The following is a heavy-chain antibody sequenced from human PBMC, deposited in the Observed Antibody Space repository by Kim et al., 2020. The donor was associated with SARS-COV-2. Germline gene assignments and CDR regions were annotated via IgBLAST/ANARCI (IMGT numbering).Heavy chain of an antibody. CDR1: GYSFTSYW. CDR3: ARSEDRWIQPLGGMDV. D-gene: IGHD5-18*01. J-gene: IGHJ6*02. Sequence: GESLKISCKGSGYSFTSYWISWVRQMPGKGLEWMGRIDPSDSYTNYSPSFQGHVTISADKSISTAYLQWSSLKASDTAMYYCARSEDRWIQPLGGMDVWGQGTTVTVSS. V-gene: IGHV5-10-1*01. CDR2: IDPSDSYT.